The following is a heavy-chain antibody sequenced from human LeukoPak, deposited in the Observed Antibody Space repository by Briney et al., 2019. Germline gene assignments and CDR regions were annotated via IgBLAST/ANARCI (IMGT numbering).Heavy chain of an antibody. CDR2: IRGDTGDT. Sequence: APVTVSCTTSGYRLIHYYMHWGRQAPGHGREWMGWIRGDTGDTDSPQKFQGRVTMTRDTSTNTAYMELSRLRYDDTAMYFWARVRGNSCDYWGQGTLVTVSS. J-gene: IGHJ4*02. CDR1: GYRLIHYY. D-gene: IGHD6-13*01. CDR3: ARVRGNSCDY. V-gene: IGHV1-2*02.